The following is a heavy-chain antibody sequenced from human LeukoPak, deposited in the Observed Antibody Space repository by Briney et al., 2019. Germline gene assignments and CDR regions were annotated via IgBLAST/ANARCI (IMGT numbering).Heavy chain of an antibody. Sequence: GGSLRLSCAASGFTFSGYSMNWVRQAPGKGLEWVSSISSSSSYIYYADSVKGRFTISRDNAKNSLYPQMNSLRAEDTAVYYCARVSSSWYLDYWGQGTLVTVSS. V-gene: IGHV3-21*01. CDR3: ARVSSSWYLDY. CDR1: GFTFSGYS. J-gene: IGHJ4*02. CDR2: ISSSSSYI. D-gene: IGHD6-13*01.